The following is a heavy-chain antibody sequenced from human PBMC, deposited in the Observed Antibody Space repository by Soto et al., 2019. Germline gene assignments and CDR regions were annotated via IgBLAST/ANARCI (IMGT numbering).Heavy chain of an antibody. Sequence: PSETLSLTCAVYGGSFSGYYWSLIRQPPGKGLEWIGEINHSGSTNYNPSLKSRVTISVDTSKNQFSLKLSSVTAADTAVYYCARGGGEMATTHFDYWGQGTLVTVSS. J-gene: IGHJ4*02. CDR2: INHSGST. CDR3: ARGGGEMATTHFDY. D-gene: IGHD5-12*01. V-gene: IGHV4-34*01. CDR1: GGSFSGYY.